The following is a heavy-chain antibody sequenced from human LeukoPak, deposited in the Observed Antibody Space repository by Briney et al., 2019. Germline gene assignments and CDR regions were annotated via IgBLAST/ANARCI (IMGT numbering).Heavy chain of an antibody. D-gene: IGHD3-22*01. CDR1: GGSISSYY. CDR2: IYYSGNT. CDR3: ARDRDSSGLRDFDL. J-gene: IGHJ2*01. Sequence: SETLSLTCTVSGGSISSYYWSWIRQPPGKGLEWIGYIYYSGNTNYNPSLKSRVSIPIDTSKNQFSLQLSSVTAADTAVYYCARDRDSSGLRDFDLWGRGTLVTASA. V-gene: IGHV4-59*01.